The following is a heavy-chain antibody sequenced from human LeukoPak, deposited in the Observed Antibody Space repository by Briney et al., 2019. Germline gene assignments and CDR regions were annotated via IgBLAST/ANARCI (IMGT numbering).Heavy chain of an antibody. D-gene: IGHD3-3*01. J-gene: IGHJ4*02. V-gene: IGHV3-7*05. CDR3: ARDFD. Sequence: AGSLTLSCAASGGAFSSSCRTWVRQAPGKGLEWVEKIKPNGSAKFNVYSVKRRFTISRATAKNSLYLQMKLISVEATAVYYFARDFDWGQGTLVTVS. CDR1: GGAFSSSC. CDR2: IKPNGSAK.